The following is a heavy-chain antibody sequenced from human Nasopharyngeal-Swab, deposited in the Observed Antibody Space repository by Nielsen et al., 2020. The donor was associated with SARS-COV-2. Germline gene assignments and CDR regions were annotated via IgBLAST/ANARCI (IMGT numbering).Heavy chain of an antibody. Sequence: VRQMPGKGLEWMGRIDPIDFHTNYRPSFEGHVTMSVDKYSSTAYLQWSSLKASDTAIYYCARQGTFMDVWGTGTTVTVSS. CDR3: ARQGTFMDV. V-gene: IGHV5-10-1*01. D-gene: IGHD2/OR15-2a*01. CDR2: IDPIDFHT. J-gene: IGHJ6*03.